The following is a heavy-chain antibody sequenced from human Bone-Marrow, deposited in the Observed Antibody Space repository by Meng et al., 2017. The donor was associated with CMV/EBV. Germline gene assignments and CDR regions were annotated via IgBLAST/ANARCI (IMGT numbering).Heavy chain of an antibody. J-gene: IGHJ5*02. D-gene: IGHD3-3*01. CDR1: GYDYLTHW. Sequence: GESLKISCKASGYDYLTHWIGWVRQMPGKGLEWMGIIYPGDSETRYRAPFQGQVTISADKSISTAYLQWSSLKASDTAMYYCARLPRITIFGVVTFSRFDPWGQGTLVTVSS. CDR2: IYPGDSET. CDR3: ARLPRITIFGVVTFSRFDP. V-gene: IGHV5-51*01.